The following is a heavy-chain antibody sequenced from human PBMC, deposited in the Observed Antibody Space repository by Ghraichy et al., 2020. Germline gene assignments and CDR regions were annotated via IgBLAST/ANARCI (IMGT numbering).Heavy chain of an antibody. J-gene: IGHJ4*02. CDR1: GFTFSDYW. CDR2: IKQDESEK. V-gene: IGHV3-7*01. D-gene: IGHD3-10*01. CDR3: ARVGYYGSGHSGY. Sequence: GGSLRLSCEASGFTFSDYWMNWVRQAPGKGLEWVANIKQDESEKYYVDSVNGRFTISRDNAKNSLYLQMNSLRAEDTAVYYCARVGYYGSGHSGYWGQGTLVTVSS.